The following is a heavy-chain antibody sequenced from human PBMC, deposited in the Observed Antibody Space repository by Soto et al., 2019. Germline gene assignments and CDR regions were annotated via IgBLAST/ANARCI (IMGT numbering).Heavy chain of an antibody. CDR1: GFTFSSYG. D-gene: IGHD6-13*01. CDR2: IWYDGSNK. V-gene: IGHV3-33*01. CDR3: ARVVGSIAAAGTLGPYYYYYVMDV. Sequence: GGSLRLSCAASGFTFSSYGMHWVRQAPGKGLEWVAVIWYDGSNKYYADSVKGRFTISRDNSKNTLYLQMNSLRAEDTAVYYCARVVGSIAAAGTLGPYYYYYVMDVWGQGTTVPVSS. J-gene: IGHJ6*02.